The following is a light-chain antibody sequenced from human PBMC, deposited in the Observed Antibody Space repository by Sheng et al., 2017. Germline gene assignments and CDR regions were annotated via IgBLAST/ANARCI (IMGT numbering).Light chain of an antibody. CDR1: QSIDNF. CDR3: QQYVSAPRT. CDR2: DTS. J-gene: IGKJ2*01. V-gene: IGKV3-20*01. Sequence: EVVLTQSPATLSLSPGERATLSCRASQSIDNFLAWYQQRPGQAPRLLIYDTSSRATGIPARFSGSRSGTDFTLTISRLEPEDVAVYYCQQYVSAPRTFGQGTKVEI.